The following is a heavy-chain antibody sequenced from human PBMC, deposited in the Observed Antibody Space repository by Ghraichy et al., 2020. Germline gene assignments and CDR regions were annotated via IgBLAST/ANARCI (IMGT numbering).Heavy chain of an antibody. Sequence: GESLNISCAASGSSFSVSSMSWVRQAPGKGLEWIAYISSSSSTIYYADSVTGRFTISRDNAKTSLYLQMNSLRDDDTAIYYCARGSIRGFDYWGQGTLVTVSS. D-gene: IGHD2-2*02. V-gene: IGHV3-48*02. CDR3: ARGSIRGFDY. J-gene: IGHJ4*02. CDR1: GSSFSVSS. CDR2: ISSSSSTI.